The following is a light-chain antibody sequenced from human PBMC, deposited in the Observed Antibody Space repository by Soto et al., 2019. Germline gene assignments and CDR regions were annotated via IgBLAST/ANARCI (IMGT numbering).Light chain of an antibody. CDR1: NIGSES. CDR3: QVWDSSSDQYV. CDR2: DNS. Sequence: SYELTQPPSVSVAPGQTARITCGGKNIGSESVHWYQQRPGQAPVVVVYDNSDRPSGIPERFSDSTSGNSATLTISRVEAGDEADYYCQVWDSSSDQYVFGTGTNATVL. J-gene: IGLJ1*01. V-gene: IGLV3-21*02.